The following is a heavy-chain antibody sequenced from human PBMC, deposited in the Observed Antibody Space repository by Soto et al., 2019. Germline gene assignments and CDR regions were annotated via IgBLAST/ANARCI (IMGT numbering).Heavy chain of an antibody. CDR3: AIGAHCSETAWPPGPS. J-gene: IGHJ3*01. CDR2: ISAPGGTT. D-gene: IGHD2-15*01. V-gene: IGHV3-23*01. CDR1: RLSICRYS. Sequence: LSCPVSRLSICRYSLSYVSQAPGKGLEWVSGISAPGGTTYYADSVKVRFTIFRDNSKNTLFLLMNSLRDDDTAVYYCAIGAHCSETAWPPGPSCGQGTMVTVS.